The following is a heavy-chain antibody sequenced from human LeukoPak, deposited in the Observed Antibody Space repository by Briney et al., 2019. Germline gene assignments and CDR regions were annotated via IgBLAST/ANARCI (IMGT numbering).Heavy chain of an antibody. CDR3: ARESSGWYYYMDL. V-gene: IGHV1-18*01. Sequence: ASVKVSCKASGYTVTSYGISWLRQAPGQRLEWTGWISAYNGNTNYAQKLQGRVTMTTDTSTSTAYMELRSLRSDDTAVYYCARESSGWYYYMDLWGKGTTVTVSS. CDR2: ISAYNGNT. J-gene: IGHJ6*03. CDR1: GYTVTSYG. D-gene: IGHD6-19*01.